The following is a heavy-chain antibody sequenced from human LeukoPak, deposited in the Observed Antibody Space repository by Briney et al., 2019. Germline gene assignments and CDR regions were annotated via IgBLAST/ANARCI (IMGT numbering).Heavy chain of an antibody. D-gene: IGHD3-10*01. V-gene: IGHV1-2*06. CDR1: GYIFTGYY. CDR2: INPNSGGT. J-gene: IGHJ5*02. CDR3: ARGLGFGELAWFDP. Sequence: GASVKVSCKASGYIFTGYYMHWVRQAPGQGLEWMGRINPNSGGTNYAQKFRGRVTMTRDTSISTAYMELSRLRSDDTAVYYCARGLGFGELAWFDPWGQGTLVTVSS.